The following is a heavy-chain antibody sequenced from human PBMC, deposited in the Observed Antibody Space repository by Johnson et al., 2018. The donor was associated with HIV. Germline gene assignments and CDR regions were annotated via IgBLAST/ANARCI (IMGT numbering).Heavy chain of an antibody. V-gene: IGHV3-74*02. CDR2: ITTDGRGT. CDR3: VRGLDI. CDR1: GFTFSDYW. Sequence: VLLVESGGGLVQPGGSLKLSCAASGFTFSDYWMYWVRQAPGKGLVWVSRITTDGRGTNYADSVRGRFTISRDDAKNTLYLQMNSLRAEDTAVYYCVRGLDIWGQGTEVTVSS. J-gene: IGHJ3*02.